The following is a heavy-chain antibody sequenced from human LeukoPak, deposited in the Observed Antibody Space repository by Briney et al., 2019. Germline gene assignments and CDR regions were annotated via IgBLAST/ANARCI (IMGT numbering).Heavy chain of an antibody. CDR2: ISSSGRTF. V-gene: IGHV3-48*03. CDR3: ARDSRGSSWFFDY. D-gene: IGHD6-13*01. J-gene: IGHJ4*02. CDR1: GFTFSSYE. Sequence: GGSLRLSCAASGFTFSSYEMNWVRQAPGKGLEGVSYISSSGRTFYYAGCVKGRFTISRDNGKNSLYLQMNRLRVEDTAVYYCARDSRGSSWFFDYWGQGALVTVSS.